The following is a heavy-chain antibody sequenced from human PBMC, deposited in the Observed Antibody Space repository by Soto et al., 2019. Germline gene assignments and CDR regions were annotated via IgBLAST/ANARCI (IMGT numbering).Heavy chain of an antibody. D-gene: IGHD1-1*01. V-gene: IGHV1-69*04. CDR2: IIPILGVP. CDR1: GGTFSSNS. CDR3: AKDTTLTPFEY. J-gene: IGHJ4*02. Sequence: QVQLVQSGAEVKKPGSSVKVSCKASGGTFSSNSTGWVRQAPGRGLEWMGRIIPILGVPNYARKFQGRITITADSSTSTAYMELSSLRSEDTAIYYCAKDTTLTPFEYWGQGTLVTVSS.